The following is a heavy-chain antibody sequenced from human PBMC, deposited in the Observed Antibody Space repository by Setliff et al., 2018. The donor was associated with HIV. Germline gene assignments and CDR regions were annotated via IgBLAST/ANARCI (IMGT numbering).Heavy chain of an antibody. J-gene: IGHJ4*02. V-gene: IGHV4-4*09. CDR3: ARRSPLTTGREYYFDF. CDR2: FYTSGST. D-gene: IGHD1-1*01. CDR1: GGSFTTYY. Sequence: PSETLSLTCTVPGGSFTTYYWSWLRQPPGKGLEWIGYFYTSGSTNYNPSLKSRVTISIDTSKNQFSLKLNAVTAADTAVYYCARRSPLTTGREYYFDFWGQGTLVTVSS.